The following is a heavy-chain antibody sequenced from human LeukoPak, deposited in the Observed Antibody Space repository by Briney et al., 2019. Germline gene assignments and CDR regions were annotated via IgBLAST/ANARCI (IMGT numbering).Heavy chain of an antibody. J-gene: IGHJ5*02. Sequence: ASVKVSCKASGYTFTGYYMHWVRQAPGQGLEWMGWINPNSGGTNYAQKFQGRVTMTRDTSISTAYMELSRLRSDDTAVYYCARDPSGYYSWFDPWGQGTLVTVSS. CDR3: ARDPSGYYSWFDP. V-gene: IGHV1-2*02. CDR2: INPNSGGT. D-gene: IGHD3-22*01. CDR1: GYTFTGYY.